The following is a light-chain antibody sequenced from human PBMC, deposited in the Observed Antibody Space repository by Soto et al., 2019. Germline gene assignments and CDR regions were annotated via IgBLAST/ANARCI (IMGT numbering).Light chain of an antibody. V-gene: IGLV1-44*01. J-gene: IGLJ3*02. Sequence: QSVLTQPPSASGTPGQRVTISCSRSSSNIGSNTVNWYQQLPGTAPTLLIYYNNQRPSGVPDRFSGSKSGTSASLAISGLQSEDEAHYYCAAWDDSLYGWVFGGGTKVTVL. CDR2: YNN. CDR1: SSNIGSNT. CDR3: AAWDDSLYGWV.